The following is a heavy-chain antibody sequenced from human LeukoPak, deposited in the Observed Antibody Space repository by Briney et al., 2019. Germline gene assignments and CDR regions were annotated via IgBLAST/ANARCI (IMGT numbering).Heavy chain of an antibody. CDR2: ISYDGSNK. Sequence: GRSLRLSCVASGFTFSSYGMHWVRQAPGKGLEWVAVISYDGSNKYYADSVKGRFTISRDNSKNTLYLQMNSLRAEDTAVYYCAKGLWAGGEEIDYWGQGTLVTVSS. CDR3: AKGLWAGGEEIDY. CDR1: GFTFSSYG. D-gene: IGHD3-10*01. J-gene: IGHJ4*02. V-gene: IGHV3-30*18.